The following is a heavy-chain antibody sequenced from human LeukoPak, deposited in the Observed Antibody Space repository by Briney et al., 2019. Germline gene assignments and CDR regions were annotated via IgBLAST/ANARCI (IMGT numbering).Heavy chain of an antibody. CDR2: INHSGST. CDR3: ARDVRLRWLVPRGFDY. Sequence: SETLSLTCAVYGGSFSGYYWSWIRQPPGKGLEWIGEINHSGSTNYNPSLKSRVTISVDTSKNQFSLKLSSVTAADTAVYYCARDVRLRWLVPRGFDYWGQGTLVTVSS. D-gene: IGHD6-19*01. V-gene: IGHV4-34*01. J-gene: IGHJ4*02. CDR1: GGSFSGYY.